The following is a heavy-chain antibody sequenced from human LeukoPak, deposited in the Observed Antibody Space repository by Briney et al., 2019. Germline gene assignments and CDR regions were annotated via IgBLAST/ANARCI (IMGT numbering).Heavy chain of an antibody. CDR2: IYPGDSDT. CDR1: GYSLTSYW. Sequence: GESLKISCKGSGYSLTSYWIGWVRQMPGKGLEWMGIIYPGDSDTRYSPSFQGQVTISADRSISTAYLQWSSLKASDTAMYYCARLGSAAANYYYYMDVWGKGTTVTVSS. J-gene: IGHJ6*03. D-gene: IGHD3-10*01. V-gene: IGHV5-51*01. CDR3: ARLGSAAANYYYYMDV.